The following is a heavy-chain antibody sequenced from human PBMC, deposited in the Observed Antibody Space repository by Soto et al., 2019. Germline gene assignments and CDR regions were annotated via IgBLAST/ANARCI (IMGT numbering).Heavy chain of an antibody. CDR2: ISWNSGSI. V-gene: IGHV3-9*01. J-gene: IGHJ4*02. Sequence: DVQLVESGGGLVQPGRSLRLSCAASGFTFDDYAMHWVRQAPGKGLEWVSGISWNSGSIGYADSVKGRFTISRDNAKNSVFLQRDSLRAEDTALYYCGKGGQLLVEGGGYWGQGTLVTVSS. CDR1: GFTFDDYA. D-gene: IGHD2-2*01. CDR3: GKGGQLLVEGGGY.